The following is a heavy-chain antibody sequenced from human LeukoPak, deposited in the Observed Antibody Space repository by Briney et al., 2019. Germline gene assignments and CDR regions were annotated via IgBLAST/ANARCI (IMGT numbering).Heavy chain of an antibody. Sequence: SETLSLTCTVSGASISNYYWSWIRQSPGKGLEWIGYMLYSGSTNQNPSLRSRVTISVDTSKDQVSLKLSSVTAADTAVYYCARDRSLYYYGSGTHSPFDYWGQGTLVTVSS. CDR1: GASISNYY. CDR2: MLYSGST. V-gene: IGHV4-59*12. D-gene: IGHD3-10*01. CDR3: ARDRSLYYYGSGTHSPFDY. J-gene: IGHJ4*02.